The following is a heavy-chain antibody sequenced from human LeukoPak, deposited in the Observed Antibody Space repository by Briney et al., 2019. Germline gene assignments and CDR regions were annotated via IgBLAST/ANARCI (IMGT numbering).Heavy chain of an antibody. CDR1: GGSFSGYY. CDR3: ARPLRTVVPYWYFDL. J-gene: IGHJ2*01. CDR2: INHSGST. V-gene: IGHV4-34*01. Sequence: PSETLSLTCAVYGGSFSGYYWSWIRQPPGKGLEWIGEINHSGSTNYNPSLKSRVTISVDTSKNQFSLKLNSVTAADTAVYYCARPLRTVVPYWYFDLWGRGTPVTVSS. D-gene: IGHD2-15*01.